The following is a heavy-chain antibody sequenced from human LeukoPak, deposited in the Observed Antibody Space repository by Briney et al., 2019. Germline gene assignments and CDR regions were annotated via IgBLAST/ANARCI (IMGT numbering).Heavy chain of an antibody. CDR1: GFTFSSYA. CDR2: ISYDGSNK. J-gene: IGHJ6*02. V-gene: IGHV3-30-3*01. Sequence: GGSLRLSCAASGFTFSSYAMHWVRQAPGKGLEWVAVISYDGSNKYYADSVKGRFTISRDNSKNTLYLQMNSLRAEDTAVYYCARASPRYCSSTSCYLGPYYYYYYGMDVWGQGTTVTVSS. CDR3: ARASPRYCSSTSCYLGPYYYYYYGMDV. D-gene: IGHD2-2*01.